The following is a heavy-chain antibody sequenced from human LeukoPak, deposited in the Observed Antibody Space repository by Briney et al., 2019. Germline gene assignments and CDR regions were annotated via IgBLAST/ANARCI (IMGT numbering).Heavy chain of an antibody. CDR1: GYTFTSYG. CDR3: AKAHTYGPYYFDY. CDR2: ISAYNGNT. V-gene: IGHV1-18*04. Sequence: ASVNVSCEASGYTFTSYGISWVRQAPGQGLEWMGWISAYNGNTNYAQKLQGRVTMTTNTSTSTAYMELRSLRSDDTAVYYCAKAHTYGPYYFDYWGQGTLVTVSS. D-gene: IGHD5-18*01. J-gene: IGHJ4*02.